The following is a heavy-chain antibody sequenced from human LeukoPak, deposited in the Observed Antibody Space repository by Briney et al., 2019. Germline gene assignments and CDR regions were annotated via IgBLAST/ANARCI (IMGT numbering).Heavy chain of an antibody. J-gene: IGHJ5*02. Sequence: SQTLSLTCAVSGGSISSGVYSWSWIRQPPGKGLEWIGSIYHSGGTYYNPSLRSRVTLSLDRSNNQFSLTLNSVTAADTAVYYCARGLDYYGSGGCLNNWFDPWGQGTLVTVSS. V-gene: IGHV4-30-2*01. CDR2: IYHSGGT. CDR3: ARGLDYYGSGGCLNNWFDP. D-gene: IGHD3-10*01. CDR1: GGSISSGVYS.